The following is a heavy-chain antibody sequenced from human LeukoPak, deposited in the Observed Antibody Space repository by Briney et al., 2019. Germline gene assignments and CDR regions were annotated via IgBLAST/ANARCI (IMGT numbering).Heavy chain of an antibody. CDR2: INPNSGGT. J-gene: IGHJ4*02. D-gene: IGHD6-13*01. CDR1: GYTFTGYY. CDR3: ARVESSSWSLDY. Sequence: GASVKVSCKASGYTFTGYYMHWVRQAPGQGLEWMGWINPNSGGTNYAQKFRGRVTMTRDTSISTAYMELSRLRSGDTAVYYCARVESSSWSLDYWGQGTLVTVSS. V-gene: IGHV1-2*02.